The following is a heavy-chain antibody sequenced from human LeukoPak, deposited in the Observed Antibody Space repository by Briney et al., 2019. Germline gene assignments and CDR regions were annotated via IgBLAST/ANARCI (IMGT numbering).Heavy chain of an antibody. V-gene: IGHV1-69*04. D-gene: IGHD6-19*01. Sequence: SVKVSCKASGDTFSSYAISWVRQAPGQGLEWMGRIIPILGIANYAQKFQGRVTITADKSTSTAYMELSSLRSDDTAVYYCARGRSSGWYGEGYFDYWGQGTLVTVSS. CDR3: ARGRSSGWYGEGYFDY. J-gene: IGHJ4*02. CDR2: IIPILGIA. CDR1: GDTFSSYA.